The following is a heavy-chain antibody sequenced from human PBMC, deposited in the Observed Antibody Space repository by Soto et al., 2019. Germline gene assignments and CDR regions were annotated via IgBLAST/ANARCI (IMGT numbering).Heavy chain of an antibody. CDR3: TTDEGEDLVLEPPPSRYWFDP. V-gene: IGHV3-15*01. CDR1: GFTFSNAW. J-gene: IGHJ5*02. Sequence: PGGSLRLSCAASGFTFSNAWMSWVRQAPGKGLEWVGLIKSTTDGGTTAYAAPVKGRFTISRDDSKNTLFLQMNSLKTEDTGVYYCTTDEGEDLVLEPPPSRYWFDPWGQGTLVTVSS. CDR2: IKSTTDGGTT. D-gene: IGHD2-8*01.